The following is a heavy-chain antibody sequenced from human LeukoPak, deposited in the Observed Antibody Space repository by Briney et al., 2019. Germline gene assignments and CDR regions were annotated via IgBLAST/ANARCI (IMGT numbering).Heavy chain of an antibody. V-gene: IGHV3-9*01. J-gene: IGHJ1*01. CDR3: ARAYKDRSLAGKKEFFQH. Sequence: GGSLRLSCAASGFTFSNYAMNWVRQVPGKGLEWISLISWNSGTIGYADSVKGRFTISRDNANNFLYLQMNSLRAEDTALYYCARAYKDRSLAGKKEFFQHWGQGTLVTVSS. CDR2: ISWNSGTI. CDR1: GFTFSNYA. D-gene: IGHD6-19*01.